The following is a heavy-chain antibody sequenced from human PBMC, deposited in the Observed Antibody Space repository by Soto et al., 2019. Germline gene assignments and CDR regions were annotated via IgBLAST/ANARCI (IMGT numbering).Heavy chain of an antibody. CDR2: INHSGST. V-gene: IGHV4-34*01. CDR3: VRGRILRLRFGVFAF. J-gene: IGHJ4*02. Sequence: SETLSLTCTGSAGSFTFSGYYWCWIRQPPGKGLEWIGEINHSGSTNYNPSLESRVPISLDTSKNQFSLDLTSVTAADTAVYYCVRGRILRLRFGVFAFWTQGTSVTGSS. D-gene: IGHD2-8*01. CDR1: AGSFTFSGYY.